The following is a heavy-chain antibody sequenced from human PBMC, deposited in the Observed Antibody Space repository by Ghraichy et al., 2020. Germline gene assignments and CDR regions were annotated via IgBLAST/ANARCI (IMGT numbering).Heavy chain of an antibody. Sequence: GGSLGLSCAASGFTFSTYAMSWVRQAPGKGLEWVSAISGSGGTTYYADSVKGRFTISRDNSKNTLYLQMNSLRAEDTAVYYCAKDSGSSGWFPLDYWGQGTLVTVSS. CDR1: GFTFSTYA. D-gene: IGHD6-19*01. CDR2: ISGSGGTT. CDR3: AKDSGSSGWFPLDY. J-gene: IGHJ4*02. V-gene: IGHV3-23*01.